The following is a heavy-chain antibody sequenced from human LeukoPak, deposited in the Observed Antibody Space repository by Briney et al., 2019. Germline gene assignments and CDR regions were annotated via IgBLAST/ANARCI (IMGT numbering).Heavy chain of an antibody. CDR3: AKGLQLWRDMDV. CDR1: GFTFSSYG. Sequence: GRSLRLSCAASGFTFSSYGMHWVRQAPGKGLEWVAFIRYDGSNKYYADSVKGRFTISRDNSKNTLYLQMNSLRAEDTAVYYCAKGLQLWRDMDVWGKGTTVTISS. J-gene: IGHJ6*03. CDR2: IRYDGSNK. D-gene: IGHD5-18*01. V-gene: IGHV3-30*02.